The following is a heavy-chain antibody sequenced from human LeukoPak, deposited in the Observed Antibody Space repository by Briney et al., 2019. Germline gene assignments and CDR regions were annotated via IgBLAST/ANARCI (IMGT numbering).Heavy chain of an antibody. D-gene: IGHD3-10*01. CDR1: GYTFTSYG. CDR2: ISAYNGNT. Sequence: ASVKVSCKASGYTFTSYGISWVRQAPGQGLEWMGWISAYNGNTNYAQKLQGRVTMTTDTSTSTAYMELRSLRSDNTAVYYCARGLAYYYGSGSYYDYWGQGTLVTVSS. V-gene: IGHV1-18*01. CDR3: ARGLAYYYGSGSYYDY. J-gene: IGHJ4*02.